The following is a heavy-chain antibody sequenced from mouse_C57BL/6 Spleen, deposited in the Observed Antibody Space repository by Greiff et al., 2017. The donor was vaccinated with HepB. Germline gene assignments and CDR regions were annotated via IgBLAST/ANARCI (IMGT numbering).Heavy chain of an antibody. CDR2: INPSTGGT. V-gene: IGHV1-42*01. Sequence: EVQLQQSGPELVKPGASVKISCKASGYSFTGYYMNWVKQSPEKSLEWIGEINPSTGGTTYNQKFKAKATLTVDKSSSTAYMQLKSLTSEDSAVYYCARGDWDGDYWGQGTTLTVSS. D-gene: IGHD4-1*01. J-gene: IGHJ2*01. CDR3: ARGDWDGDY. CDR1: GYSFTGYY.